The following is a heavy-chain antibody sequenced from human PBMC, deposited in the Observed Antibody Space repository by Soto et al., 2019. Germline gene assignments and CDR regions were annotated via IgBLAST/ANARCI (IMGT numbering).Heavy chain of an antibody. CDR1: GLTFSSYG. CDR2: ISDSGGTT. J-gene: IGHJ4*02. V-gene: IGHV3-23*01. CDR3: AQYCSGRTCGL. Sequence: EVQLLESGGGLVQPGGSLRLSCAASGLTFSSYGMTWVRQAPGKGLEWVSAISDSGGTTYYADSVRGRFTIARDNSKNTLYLQMNSLRAEDTAVYYSAQYCSGRTCGLWGQGTLVTVSS. D-gene: IGHD2-15*01.